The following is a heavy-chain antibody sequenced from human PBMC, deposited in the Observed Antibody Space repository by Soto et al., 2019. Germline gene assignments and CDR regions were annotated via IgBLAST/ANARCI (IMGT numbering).Heavy chain of an antibody. CDR3: ARGLTTMKRDNWLDP. V-gene: IGHV4-34*01. J-gene: IGHJ5*02. CDR2: INHSGST. CDR1: GWSFSGYY. D-gene: IGHD3-22*01. Sequence: SETLSLTFAVYGWSFSGYYWSWIRQPPGKGLEWIGEINHSGSTNYKPSLKSRVTISVDTSKNQFSLKLSSVTAADTAVYYCARGLTTMKRDNWLDPWGQGTLVTVSS.